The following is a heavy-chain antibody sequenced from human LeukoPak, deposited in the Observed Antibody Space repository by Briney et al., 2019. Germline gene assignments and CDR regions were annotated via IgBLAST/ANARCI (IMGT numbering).Heavy chain of an antibody. Sequence: GGSLRLSCAASGFSLSNLWVHWVRQVPGEGLVWVSHINIDGSSVSYADSVKGRFTISRDNAKNTVYLQMNGLRADDTAVYYCARALYYYYYMDVWGKGTTVTVSS. CDR1: GFSLSNLW. CDR2: INIDGSSV. V-gene: IGHV3-74*01. J-gene: IGHJ6*03. CDR3: ARALYYYYYMDV.